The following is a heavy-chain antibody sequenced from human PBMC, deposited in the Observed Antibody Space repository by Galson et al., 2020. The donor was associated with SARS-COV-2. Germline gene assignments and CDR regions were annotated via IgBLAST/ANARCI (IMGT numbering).Heavy chain of an antibody. CDR2: VSGDGRGT. V-gene: IGHV3-74*03. D-gene: IGHD3-3*01. J-gene: IGHJ4*02. CDR3: VRDDNWSLDY. CDR1: GFTFSTYW. Sequence: GGSLRLSCAASGFTFSTYWMHWVRQVPGKGLVWVSRVSGDGRGTTYADSVEGRFTISRDNSKNTLYLQMNALRAEDTAVYYCVRDDNWSLDYWRQGTLVTVSS.